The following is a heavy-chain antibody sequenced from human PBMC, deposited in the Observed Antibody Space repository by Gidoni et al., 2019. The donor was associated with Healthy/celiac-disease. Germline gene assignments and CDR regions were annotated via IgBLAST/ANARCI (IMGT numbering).Heavy chain of an antibody. CDR3: ARHVRFGVAVAKVGYFDY. D-gene: IGHD6-19*01. CDR2: IYYSGST. CDR1: GGSISSSRYY. V-gene: IGHV4-39*01. J-gene: IGHJ4*02. Sequence: QLQLQESGPGLAKPSATLSLTCTVSGGSISSSRYYWGWIRQPPGKGLEWIGSIYYSGSTYYNPSLKSRVTISVDTSKNQFSLKLSSVTAADTAVYYCARHVRFGVAVAKVGYFDYWGQGTLVTVSS.